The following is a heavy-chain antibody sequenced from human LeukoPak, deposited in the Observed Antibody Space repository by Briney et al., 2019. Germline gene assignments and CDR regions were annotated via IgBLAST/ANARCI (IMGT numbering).Heavy chain of an antibody. CDR1: GYTFTDYY. CDR2: VDPEDGET. CDR3: ATGGSAYSGSYSGAFDY. Sequence: ASVKVSCKVSGYTFTDYYMHWGQQAPGKGLEWMGLVDPEDGETIYAEKFQGRVTITADTSKDTAYMELSSLKSEDTAVYYCATGGSAYSGSYSGAFDYWGQGTLVTVSS. D-gene: IGHD1-26*01. V-gene: IGHV1-69-2*01. J-gene: IGHJ4*02.